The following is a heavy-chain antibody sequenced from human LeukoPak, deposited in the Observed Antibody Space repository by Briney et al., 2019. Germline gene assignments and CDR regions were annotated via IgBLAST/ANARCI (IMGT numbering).Heavy chain of an antibody. D-gene: IGHD5-18*01. CDR2: IYPGDSDT. V-gene: IGHV5-51*01. CDR3: ARHRGYGYENGGSDAFDI. CDR1: GYSFTSYW. Sequence: GESLKISCKGSGYSFTSYWIAWVRQMPGKGLEWMGIIYPGDSDTRYSPSLQGQVTISAEKSISTAYLQWSSLRASDSAMYYCARHRGYGYENGGSDAFDIWGQGTMVTVSS. J-gene: IGHJ3*02.